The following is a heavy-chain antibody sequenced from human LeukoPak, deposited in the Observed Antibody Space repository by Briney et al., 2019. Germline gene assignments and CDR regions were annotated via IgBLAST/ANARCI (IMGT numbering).Heavy chain of an antibody. J-gene: IGHJ4*02. V-gene: IGHV3-48*01. Sequence: GGSLRLSCAASGFTFSSYGMHWVRQAPGKGLEWVSYISSSSSTIYYADSVKGRFTISRDNAKNSLYLQMNSLRAEDTAVYYCAREALYYDFWSGLTPLDYWGQGTLVTVSS. CDR1: GFTFSSYG. D-gene: IGHD3-3*01. CDR3: AREALYYDFWSGLTPLDY. CDR2: ISSSSSTI.